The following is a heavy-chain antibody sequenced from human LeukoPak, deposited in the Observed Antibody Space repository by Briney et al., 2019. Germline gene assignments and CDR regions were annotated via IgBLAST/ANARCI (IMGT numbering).Heavy chain of an antibody. CDR2: ISYDGSNK. Sequence: PGGSLRLSCAASGFTFSSYAMHWVRQAPGKGLEWVAVISYDGSNKYYADSVKGRFTISRDNSKNTLYLQMNSLRAEDTAVYYCARDRHDDFDYWGQGTLVTVSS. CDR1: GFTFSSYA. J-gene: IGHJ4*02. V-gene: IGHV3-30*04. CDR3: ARDRHDDFDY.